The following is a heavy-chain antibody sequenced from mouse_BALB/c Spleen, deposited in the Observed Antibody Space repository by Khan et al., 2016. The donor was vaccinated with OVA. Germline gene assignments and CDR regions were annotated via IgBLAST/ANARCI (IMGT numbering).Heavy chain of an antibody. D-gene: IGHD2-14*01. CDR3: ARHSYRYDFTY. J-gene: IGHJ3*01. CDR1: GFSLTIYG. V-gene: IGHV2-4-1*01. Sequence: QVRLQQSGPGLVQPSQSLSITCTVSGFSLTIYGIHWVRQSPGKGLEWLGVIWSGGRTDYNAAFISRLSITKDDSKNQVFFKVNSLQTDDTAIYYGARHSYRYDFTYWGQGTLVTVSA. CDR2: IWSGGRT.